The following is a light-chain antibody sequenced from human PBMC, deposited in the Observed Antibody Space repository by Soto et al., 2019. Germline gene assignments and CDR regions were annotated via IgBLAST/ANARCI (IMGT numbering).Light chain of an antibody. CDR2: EVS. CDR1: SSDVGGYNY. V-gene: IGLV2-14*01. CDR3: ASWDDTLDAQV. J-gene: IGLJ3*02. Sequence: QSVLTQPASVSGSPGQSITISCTGTSSDVGGYNYVSWYQQHPGKAPKLMIYEVSNRPSGVSNRFSGSKSGNTASLTISGLRSDDEATYYCASWDDTLDAQVFGGGTKLTVL.